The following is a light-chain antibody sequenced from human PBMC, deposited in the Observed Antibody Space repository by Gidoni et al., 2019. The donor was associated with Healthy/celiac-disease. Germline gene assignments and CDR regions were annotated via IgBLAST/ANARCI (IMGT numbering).Light chain of an antibody. CDR3: GTWDSSLSLW. J-gene: IGLJ3*02. CDR2: DNN. Sequence: QSVLTQPPSVSAAPGQKVTISCSGSSSNIGNNYVSWYQQLPGTAPKLLIYDNNKRPSGIPDRFSGSKSGTSATLGITGLQTGDEADYYCGTWDSSLSLWFGGGTKLTVL. CDR1: SSNIGNNY. V-gene: IGLV1-51*01.